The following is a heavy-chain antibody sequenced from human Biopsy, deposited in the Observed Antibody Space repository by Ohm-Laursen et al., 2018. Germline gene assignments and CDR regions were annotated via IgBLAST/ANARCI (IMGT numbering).Heavy chain of an antibody. CDR3: ARDLPSSYYYAMDV. Sequence: TLSLTCTVSGASITSYYWSWIRQPAGKGLEWIGHTYKGGNTNHNPSLKSRVSMPVDTSKNQLSLTLRSVTAADTAVYYCARDLPSSYYYAMDVWGQGTTVTVSS. J-gene: IGHJ6*02. V-gene: IGHV4-4*07. CDR2: TYKGGNT. CDR1: GASITSYY.